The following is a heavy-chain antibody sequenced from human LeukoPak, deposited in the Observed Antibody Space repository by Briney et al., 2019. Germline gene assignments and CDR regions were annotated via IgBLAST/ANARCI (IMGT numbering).Heavy chain of an antibody. CDR3: ARDGEGDFPDY. CDR1: GGSISSGSYY. V-gene: IGHV4-61*02. CDR2: IYTSGST. J-gene: IGHJ4*02. D-gene: IGHD2-21*02. Sequence: PSETLSLTCTVSGGSISSGSYYWSWIRQPAGKGLEWIGRIYTSGSTNYNPSLKSRVTISVDTSKNQFSLKLSSVTAADTAVYYCARDGEGDFPDYWGQGTLVTVSS.